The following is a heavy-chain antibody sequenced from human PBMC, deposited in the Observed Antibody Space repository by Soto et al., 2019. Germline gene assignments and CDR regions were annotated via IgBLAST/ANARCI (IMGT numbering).Heavy chain of an antibody. J-gene: IGHJ6*03. V-gene: IGHV1-8*01. CDR3: ARRLSSSTFYYYLDV. CDR2: LNPNSGHT. Sequence: QVQLVQSGAEVKKPGASVKVSCKASGYTFSTYDIIWVRQATGQGLEWMGWLNPNSGHTGYAQKFQGRVTLPRDTSISTAYMELSRLRSTDTAVYFCARRLSSSTFYYYLDVWGKGTTVTVSS. CDR1: GYTFSTYD. D-gene: IGHD6-6*01.